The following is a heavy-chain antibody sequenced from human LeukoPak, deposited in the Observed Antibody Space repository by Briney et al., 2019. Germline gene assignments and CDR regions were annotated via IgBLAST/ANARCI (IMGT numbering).Heavy chain of an antibody. J-gene: IGHJ4*02. Sequence: GGSLRLSCGASGFTLNDYYMSWIRQAPGKGLEWVSDIGGSDSIVSYGYSVKGRFTISRDIATNSLYLQMNSLRAEDTAVYYCVREIVAGTFDRWGQGTLVAVSS. V-gene: IGHV3-11*01. CDR3: VREIVAGTFDR. CDR2: IGGSDSIV. CDR1: GFTLNDYY. D-gene: IGHD6-19*01.